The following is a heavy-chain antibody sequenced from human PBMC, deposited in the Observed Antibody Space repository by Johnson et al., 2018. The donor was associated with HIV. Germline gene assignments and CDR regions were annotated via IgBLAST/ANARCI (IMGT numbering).Heavy chain of an antibody. J-gene: IGHJ3*02. CDR1: GFSVRNNY. V-gene: IGHV3-66*02. CDR2: IYSGGRT. CDR3: AREGSGSYQI. D-gene: IGHD1-26*01. Sequence: VQLVESGGGLVQPGGSLRLSCAASGFSVRNNYMSWVRQAPGKGLEWVSVIYSGGRTYYADSVKGRFTISRDNSRNTVYLQMSGLRSEDTAIYYCAREGSGSYQIWGQGTMVTVSS.